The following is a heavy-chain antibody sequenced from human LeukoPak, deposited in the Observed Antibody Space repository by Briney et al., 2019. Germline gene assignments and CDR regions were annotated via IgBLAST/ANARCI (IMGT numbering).Heavy chain of an antibody. CDR1: GFTYSSYW. D-gene: IGHD4-17*01. Sequence: GDSLRLPCAASGFTYSSYWMSWHRQAPHKEQQWLTVISYDGSNNYYGDSVKGRFTISRDNSKNTLYLKMNSLRAEDTAVYYCAKEGSNGEFDYWGQGTLVTVSS. J-gene: IGHJ4*02. V-gene: IGHV3-30*18. CDR2: ISYDGSNN. CDR3: AKEGSNGEFDY.